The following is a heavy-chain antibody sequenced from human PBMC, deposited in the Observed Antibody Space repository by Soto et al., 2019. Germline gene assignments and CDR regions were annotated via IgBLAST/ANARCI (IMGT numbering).Heavy chain of an antibody. D-gene: IGHD3-16*02. CDR2: INHSGST. Sequence: SETLSLTCAVYGGSFSGYYWSWIRQPPGKGLEWIGEINHSGSTNYNPSLKSRVTISVDKSKNQFSLKLSSVTAAGTAVYYCARGKLSDYVWGSYRYHFDYWGQGTVVT. J-gene: IGHJ4*02. V-gene: IGHV4-34*01. CDR3: ARGKLSDYVWGSYRYHFDY. CDR1: GGSFSGYY.